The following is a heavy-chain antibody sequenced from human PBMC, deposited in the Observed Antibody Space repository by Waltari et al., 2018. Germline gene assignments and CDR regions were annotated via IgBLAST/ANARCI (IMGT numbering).Heavy chain of an antibody. CDR3: TREGSCGGVICYYNLG. V-gene: IGHV3-49*04. D-gene: IGHD2-15*01. CDR2: IRSKADGGTI. Sequence: EVQLVESGVGSTQPGRSLSLSCTTSGFTFRHHAVRWVRQAPGKGLEWVGFIRSKADGGTIKYAASVKGRFIISRDDSKSIAYLQMNSLKTEDTAVYYCTREGSCGGVICYYNLGWGQGTLVTVSS. CDR1: GFTFRHHA. J-gene: IGHJ4*02.